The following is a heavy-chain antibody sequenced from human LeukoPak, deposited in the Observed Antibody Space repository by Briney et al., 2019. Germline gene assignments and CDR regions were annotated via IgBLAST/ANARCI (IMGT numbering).Heavy chain of an antibody. J-gene: IGHJ4*02. V-gene: IGHV1-8*02. D-gene: IGHD5-24*01. CDR2: MNPNSGNT. CDR1: GYTFTSYA. Sequence: VASVKVSCKASGYTFTSYAMNWVRQAPGQGLEWMGWMNPNSGNTGYAQKFQGRVTMTRNTSISTAYMELSSLRSEDTAVYYCARGRDGYNYFDYWGQGTLVTVSS. CDR3: ARGRDGYNYFDY.